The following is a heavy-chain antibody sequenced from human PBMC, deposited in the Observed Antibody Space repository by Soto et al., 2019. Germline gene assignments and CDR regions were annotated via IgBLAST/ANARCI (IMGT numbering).Heavy chain of an antibody. D-gene: IGHD6-19*01. CDR3: AKDHGYSSGWPFDS. V-gene: IGHV1-58*01. CDR2: IVVGSGNT. Sequence: GASVKVSCKASGFTFTSSAVQWVRQARGQRLEWIGWIVVGSGNTNYAQKFQERVTITRDMSTSTAYMELSSLRAEDTAVYYCAKDHGYSSGWPFDSWGQGTLVTVSS. J-gene: IGHJ4*02. CDR1: GFTFTSSA.